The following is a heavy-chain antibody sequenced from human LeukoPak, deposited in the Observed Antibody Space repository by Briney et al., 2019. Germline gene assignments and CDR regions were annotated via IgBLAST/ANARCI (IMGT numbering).Heavy chain of an antibody. CDR2: IGTAGDT. CDR3: ARVKRQWLAFDY. D-gene: IGHD6-19*01. Sequence: SGGSLRLSCAASGFTFSSYDMHWVRQATGKGLEWVSAIGTAGDTYYPGSVKGRFTISRENAKNSLYLQMNSLRAGDTAVYYCARVKRQWLAFDYRGQGTLVTVSS. J-gene: IGHJ4*02. CDR1: GFTFSSYD. V-gene: IGHV3-13*01.